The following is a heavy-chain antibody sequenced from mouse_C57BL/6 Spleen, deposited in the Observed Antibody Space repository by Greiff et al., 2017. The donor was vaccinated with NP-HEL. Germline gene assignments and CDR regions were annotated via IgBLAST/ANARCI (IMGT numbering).Heavy chain of an antibody. D-gene: IGHD1-1*01. CDR2: IDPSDSET. J-gene: IGHJ3*01. CDR1: GYTFTSYW. V-gene: IGHV1-52*01. Sequence: QVQLKQPGAELVRPGSSVKLSCKASGYTFTSYWMHWVKQRPIQGLEWIGNIDPSDSETHYNQKFKDKATLTVDKSSSTAYMQLSSLTSEDSAVYYCARWYYGSSLAYWGQGTLVTVSA. CDR3: ARWYYGSSLAY.